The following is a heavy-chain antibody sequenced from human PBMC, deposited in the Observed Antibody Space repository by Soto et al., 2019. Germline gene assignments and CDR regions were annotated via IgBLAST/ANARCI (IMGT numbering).Heavy chain of an antibody. V-gene: IGHV2-5*01. CDR2: IYWNDDK. D-gene: IGHD6-13*01. Sequence: SGPTLVNPIQTLTLTCTFSGFSLSTSGVGVGWIRQPPGKALEWLALIYWNDDKRYSPSLKSRLTITKDTSKNQVVLTMTNMDPVDTATYYCAHRPAAAGTYYYYYGMDVWGQGTTVTVSS. J-gene: IGHJ6*02. CDR1: GFSLSTSGVG. CDR3: AHRPAAAGTYYYYYGMDV.